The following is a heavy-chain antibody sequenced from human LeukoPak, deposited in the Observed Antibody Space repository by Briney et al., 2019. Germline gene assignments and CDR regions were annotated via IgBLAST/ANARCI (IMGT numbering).Heavy chain of an antibody. CDR3: ARVYGGNSGVLGY. CDR2: ISSSGSSI. J-gene: IGHJ4*02. Sequence: PGGSLRLSCAASGFTFSSYKMNWVRQAPGKGLEWVSYISSSGSSIFYADSVKGRFTISRDNAKNSLYLQMNSLRAEDTAVYYCARVYGGNSGVLGYWGQGTLVTVSS. CDR1: GFTFSSYK. V-gene: IGHV3-48*03. D-gene: IGHD4-23*01.